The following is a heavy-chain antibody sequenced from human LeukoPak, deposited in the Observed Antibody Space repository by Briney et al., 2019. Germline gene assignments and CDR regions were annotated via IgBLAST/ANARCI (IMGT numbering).Heavy chain of an antibody. J-gene: IGHJ4*02. CDR2: ISSSSSYI. Sequence: PGGSLRLSCAASGFTFSSYSMNWVRRAPGKGLEGVSSISSSSSYIYYADSVKGRFAISRDNAKNSLYLQMNSLRAEDTAVYYCARDPDGYKLDYWGQGTLVTVSS. CDR3: ARDPDGYKLDY. CDR1: GFTFSSYS. D-gene: IGHD5-24*01. V-gene: IGHV3-21*01.